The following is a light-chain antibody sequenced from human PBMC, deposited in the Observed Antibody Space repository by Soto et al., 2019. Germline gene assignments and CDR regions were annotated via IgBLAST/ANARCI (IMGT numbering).Light chain of an antibody. CDR3: QQYGTSLLT. Sequence: EIVLTQSPATLSLSPGERATLSCRASQSVSSSYLAWYQQKPGQAPRLLTYCASSRATGIQDRFIGSGSGTDFTLTISRLEPEDCAVYYCQQYGTSLLTFGGGTKVEIK. V-gene: IGKV3-20*01. CDR2: CAS. CDR1: QSVSSSY. J-gene: IGKJ4*01.